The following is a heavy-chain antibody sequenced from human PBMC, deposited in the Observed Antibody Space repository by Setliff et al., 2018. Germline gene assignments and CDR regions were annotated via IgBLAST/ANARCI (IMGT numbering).Heavy chain of an antibody. V-gene: IGHV4-59*11. CDR1: GGSISGHY. Sequence: SETLSLTCTVSGGSISGHYWTWIRQPPGKGLEWVGYMYYSGSFNYNPSLESRVTISVDTSKNQFSLKLASVTAADTALYYCARGGGSYYEGYFDYWGQGTLVTVPQ. J-gene: IGHJ4*02. CDR3: ARGGGSYYEGYFDY. CDR2: MYYSGSF. D-gene: IGHD1-26*01.